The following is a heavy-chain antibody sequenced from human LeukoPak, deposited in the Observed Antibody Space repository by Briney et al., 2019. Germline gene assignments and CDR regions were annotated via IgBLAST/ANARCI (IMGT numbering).Heavy chain of an antibody. V-gene: IGHV1-69*01. CDR3: ARGRYSSSLGWFDP. Sequence: GASVKVSCKASGGTFSSYAISWVRQAPGQGLEWMGGIIPIFGTANYAQKFQGRVTITADESTSTAYMELSSLRSEDTAVYYCARGRYSSSLGWFDPWGQRTLVTVSS. D-gene: IGHD6-13*01. CDR1: GGTFSSYA. J-gene: IGHJ5*02. CDR2: IIPIFGTA.